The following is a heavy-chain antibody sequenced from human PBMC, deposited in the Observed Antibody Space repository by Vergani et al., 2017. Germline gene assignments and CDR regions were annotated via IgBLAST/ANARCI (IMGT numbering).Heavy chain of an antibody. CDR2: ISYDGSNK. D-gene: IGHD3-16*01. CDR1: GITFSSYG. J-gene: IGHJ6*03. V-gene: IGHV3-30*18. Sequence: QVQLVESGGGVVQPGRSLRLSCAASGITFSSYGMHWVRQAPGKGLEWVAVISYDGSNKYYADSVKGRFTISRDNSKNTLYLQMNSLRAEDTAVYYCAKGLNYYYMDVWGKGP. CDR3: AKGLNYYYMDV.